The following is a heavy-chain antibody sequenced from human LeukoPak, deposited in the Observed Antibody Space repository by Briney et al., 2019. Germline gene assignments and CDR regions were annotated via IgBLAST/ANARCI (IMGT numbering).Heavy chain of an antibody. V-gene: IGHV4-38-2*02. CDR3: ARQTGSGLFILP. CDR2: IYYSGNT. CDR1: GYSISSGYY. D-gene: IGHD3/OR15-3a*01. Sequence: SETLSLTCSVSGYSISSGYYWGWIRQPPGKGLEWIGSIYYSGNTYYNASLKSQVSISIDTSKNQFSLRLTSVTAADTAVYYCARQTGSGLFILPGGQGTLVTVSS. J-gene: IGHJ4*02.